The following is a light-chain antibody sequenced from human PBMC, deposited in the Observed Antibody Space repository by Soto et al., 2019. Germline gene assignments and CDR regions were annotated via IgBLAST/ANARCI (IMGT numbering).Light chain of an antibody. V-gene: IGKV2-30*01. CDR1: QSLVKSDGNTC. CDR3: MQGTHWPWT. CDR2: QVS. J-gene: IGKJ1*01. Sequence: DVVMAQSPLSLPVTLGQPASISCRSSQSLVKSDGNTCLNWFHQRPGQSPRLLIYQVSNRDSGVXDXXSGSGSGTDFTLQISRVEAEDVGVYYCMQGTHWPWTFGQGTKVEIK.